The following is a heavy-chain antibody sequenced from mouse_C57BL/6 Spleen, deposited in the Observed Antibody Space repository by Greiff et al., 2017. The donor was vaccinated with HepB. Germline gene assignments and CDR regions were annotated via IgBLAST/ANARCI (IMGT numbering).Heavy chain of an antibody. CDR1: GFTFSSYT. CDR3: ARFGAMDY. CDR2: ISGGGGNT. V-gene: IGHV5-9*01. J-gene: IGHJ4*01. Sequence: EVMLVESGGGLVKPGGSLKLSCAASGFTFSSYTMSWVRQTPEERLEWVATISGGGGNTYYPDSVKGRCTISRDNAKNTLYRQMSSLRSEDTALYYCARFGAMDYWGQGTSVTVSS.